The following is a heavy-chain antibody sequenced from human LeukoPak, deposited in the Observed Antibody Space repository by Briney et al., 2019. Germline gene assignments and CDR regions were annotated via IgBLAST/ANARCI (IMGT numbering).Heavy chain of an antibody. D-gene: IGHD3-22*01. CDR2: INTNTGNP. V-gene: IGHV7-4-1*02. Sequence: ASVKVSCKASGYTFTSYAMNWVRQAPGQGLEWMGWINTNTGNPTYAQGFTGRFVFSLDTSVSTAYLQISSLKAEDTAVYYCASGGLDYYDVVFSGHNWFDPWGQGTLVTVSS. CDR3: ASGGLDYYDVVFSGHNWFDP. J-gene: IGHJ5*02. CDR1: GYTFTSYA.